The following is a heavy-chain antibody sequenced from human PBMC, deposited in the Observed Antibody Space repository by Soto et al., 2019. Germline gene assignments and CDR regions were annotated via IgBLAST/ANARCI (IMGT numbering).Heavy chain of an antibody. CDR2: IYYSGST. V-gene: IGHV4-31*03. J-gene: IGHJ4*02. CDR1: GGSISSGGYY. CDR3: VAPSSDSSGYYYTGY. Sequence: QVQLQESGPGLVKPSQTLSLTCTVSGGSISSGGYYWSWIRQHPGKGLEWIGYIYYSGSTYYNPSLESRVTISVDTSKNQFSLKLSSVTAADTAVYYCVAPSSDSSGYYYTGYWGQGTLVTVSS. D-gene: IGHD3-22*01.